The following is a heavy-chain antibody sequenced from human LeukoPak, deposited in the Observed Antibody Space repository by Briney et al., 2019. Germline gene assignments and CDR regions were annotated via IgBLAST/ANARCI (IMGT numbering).Heavy chain of an antibody. D-gene: IGHD4-23*01. Sequence: GGSLRLSCAASGFTFSSYAMSWARQTPGKGPQWVSAISGSGGITYYADSVKGRFAISRDNSKNTLYLQMNSLRAEDTAVYYCAKDPGPGGDAFDIWGQGTMVTVSS. V-gene: IGHV3-23*01. J-gene: IGHJ3*02. CDR3: AKDPGPGGDAFDI. CDR2: ISGSGGIT. CDR1: GFTFSSYA.